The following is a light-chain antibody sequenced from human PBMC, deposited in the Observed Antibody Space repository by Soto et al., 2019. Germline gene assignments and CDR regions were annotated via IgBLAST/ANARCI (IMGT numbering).Light chain of an antibody. CDR1: QSISNY. CDR2: DAS. J-gene: IGKJ4*01. CDR3: QQRTNRPLT. Sequence: EVVLTQSPATLSLSPGERATLSCRASQSISNYLAWYQQKPGQAPRLLIYDASNRATGIPARFSGSGSGTDFTLIISSLESEDSAVYYCQQRTNRPLTFGGGTKVEIK. V-gene: IGKV3-11*01.